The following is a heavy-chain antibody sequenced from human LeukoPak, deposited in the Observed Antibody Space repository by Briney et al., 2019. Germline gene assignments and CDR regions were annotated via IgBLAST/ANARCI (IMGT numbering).Heavy chain of an antibody. CDR2: ISSGRTYI. D-gene: IGHD3-9*01. CDR1: GFTFSTYS. V-gene: IGHV3-21*01. CDR3: ARDSRYDILTGYYYYFDY. J-gene: IGHJ4*02. Sequence: GGSLRLSRAASGFTFSTYSMNWVRQAPGKGLEWVSSISSGRTYIYYADSVKGRFTISRDNAKNSLYLQMNSLRAEDTAVYYCARDSRYDILTGYYYYFDYWGQGTLVSVSS.